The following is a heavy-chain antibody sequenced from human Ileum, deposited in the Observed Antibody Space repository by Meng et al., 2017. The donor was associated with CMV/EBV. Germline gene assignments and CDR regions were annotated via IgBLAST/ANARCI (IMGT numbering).Heavy chain of an antibody. D-gene: IGHD3-16*01. J-gene: IGHJ4*02. Sequence: VVSGGGLVKPGGSMVFPRSGYGLNFCDYYIPWLRQPPGKGLEWISYISSTSGIYTKYTDSVTGRFTISRDNAKKSVYLQMNMLRAEDTAVYYCAREGGLKRFDSWGQGTLVTVSS. CDR3: AREGGLKRFDS. CDR2: ISSTSGIYT. CDR1: GLNFCDYY. V-gene: IGHV3-11*06.